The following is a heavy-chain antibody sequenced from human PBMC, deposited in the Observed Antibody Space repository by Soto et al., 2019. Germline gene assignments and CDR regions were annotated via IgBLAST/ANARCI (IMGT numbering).Heavy chain of an antibody. V-gene: IGHV3-23*01. CDR1: GFTFSSNA. CDR3: AEGMGQSYYYYYMDA. CDR2: IIGSGGST. Sequence: EVQLLESGGGLVQPGGSLRLSCAASGFTFSSNAMNWVRQAPGKGLEWVSAIIGSGGSTYYADSVKGRLTISRDNSKNTQYLKLRSLRAEDTAVYYCAEGMGQSYYYYYMDAWSKGTTVAVSS. J-gene: IGHJ6*03. D-gene: IGHD1-26*01.